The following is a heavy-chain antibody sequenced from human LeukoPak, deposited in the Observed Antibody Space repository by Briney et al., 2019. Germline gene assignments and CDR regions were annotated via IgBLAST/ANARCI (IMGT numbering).Heavy chain of an antibody. Sequence: PGGSLRLSCVGSGFIFSNYWLTWVRQAPGKGLEWVGNIKPDGSAASYVDSVKGRFTIPRNNAKNSLYLQMNRLRVDDTAVYYCAEPPHAGPFDHWGQGTLVTVSS. D-gene: IGHD1-14*01. CDR1: GFIFSNYW. V-gene: IGHV3-7*01. J-gene: IGHJ4*02. CDR3: AEPPHAGPFDH. CDR2: IKPDGSAA.